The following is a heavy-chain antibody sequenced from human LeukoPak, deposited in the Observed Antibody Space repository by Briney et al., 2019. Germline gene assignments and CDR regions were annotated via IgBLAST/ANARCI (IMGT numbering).Heavy chain of an antibody. CDR3: AADYGDEGGLYY. CDR1: GYTFTSYY. D-gene: IGHD4-17*01. Sequence: ASVKVSCKASGYTFTSYYMHWVRQAPGQGLEWMGIINPSGGSTSYARKFQGRVTMTRDMSTSTVYMELSSLRSEDTAVYYCAADYGDEGGLYYWGQGTLVTVSS. CDR2: INPSGGST. J-gene: IGHJ4*02. V-gene: IGHV1-46*01.